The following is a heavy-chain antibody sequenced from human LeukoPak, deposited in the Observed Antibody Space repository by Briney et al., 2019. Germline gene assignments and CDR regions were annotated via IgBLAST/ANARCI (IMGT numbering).Heavy chain of an antibody. CDR3: ARDETPTNGYDSYDF. CDR2: IYSGGST. J-gene: IGHJ4*02. V-gene: IGHV3-53*01. D-gene: IGHD5-12*01. CDR1: GFTVSSYY. Sequence: GGSLRLSCAASGFTVSSYYMSWVRQAPGKGLEWVSVIYSGGSTYYADSVKGRFTISRDNAKNSLYLQMNSLRAEDTAVYYCARDETPTNGYDSYDFWGQGTLVTVST.